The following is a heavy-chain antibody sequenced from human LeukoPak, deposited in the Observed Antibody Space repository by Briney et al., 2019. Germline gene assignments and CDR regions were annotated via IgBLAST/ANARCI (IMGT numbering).Heavy chain of an antibody. CDR2: IYYSGNT. CDR3: ARHRTGSPFSR. V-gene: IGHV4-39*01. CDR1: GGSISSSSYY. Sequence: SETLSLTCTVSGGSISSSSYYWGWIRQPPGKGLEWIGSIYYSGNTYYNPSLKSRATISVDTSNNQFSLKLSSVTAADTALYYCARHRTGSPFSRWGQGTLVTVSS. D-gene: IGHD1-26*01. J-gene: IGHJ4*02.